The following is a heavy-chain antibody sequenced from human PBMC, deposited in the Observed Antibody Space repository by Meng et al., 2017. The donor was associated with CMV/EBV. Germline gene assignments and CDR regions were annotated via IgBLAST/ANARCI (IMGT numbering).Heavy chain of an antibody. Sequence: QGSGPGLVTTSDTLSLTCTVAGGSISSYYWSWFRQPAGKGLEWIGRIYTSGSTNYNPSLKSRVTMSVDTSKNQFSLKLSSVTAADTAVYYCARSMVVAGDWFDPWGQGTLVTVSS. D-gene: IGHD2-15*01. V-gene: IGHV4-4*07. CDR3: ARSMVVAGDWFDP. CDR1: GGSISSYY. J-gene: IGHJ5*02. CDR2: IYTSGST.